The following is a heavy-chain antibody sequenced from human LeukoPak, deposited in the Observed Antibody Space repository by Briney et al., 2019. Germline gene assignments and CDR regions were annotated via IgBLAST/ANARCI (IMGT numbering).Heavy chain of an antibody. D-gene: IGHD5-24*01. CDR3: ARDRGGDGINYYFDY. V-gene: IGHV3-33*01. J-gene: IGHJ4*02. CDR2: IWYDGSNK. CDR1: GFTFSRYG. Sequence: GGSLRLSCAASGFTFSRYGMHWVRQAPGKGLEWVAVIWYDGSNKYYADSVKGRFTISRDNSKNTLYLQVNSLRAEDTAVYYCARDRGGDGINYYFDYWGQGTLVTVSS.